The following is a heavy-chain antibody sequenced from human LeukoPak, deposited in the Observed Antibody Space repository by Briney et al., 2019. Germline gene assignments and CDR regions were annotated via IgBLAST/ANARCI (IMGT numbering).Heavy chain of an antibody. V-gene: IGHV1-69*01. CDR2: IIPYFGTS. Sequence: SVKVSCKASGVTFSRLVVSWVRQAPGQGLEWMGQIIPYFGTSNYAQNFQGRVTLTADEATNTAYMELNRLRSDDTAVYYCTRDGGDYGASGSYPDYWGQGTLVTVS. CDR1: GVTFSRLV. CDR3: TRDGGDYGASGSYPDY. J-gene: IGHJ4*02. D-gene: IGHD3-10*01.